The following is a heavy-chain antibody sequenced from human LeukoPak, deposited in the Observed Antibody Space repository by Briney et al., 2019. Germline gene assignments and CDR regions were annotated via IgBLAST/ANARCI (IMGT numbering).Heavy chain of an antibody. D-gene: IGHD2-15*01. CDR2: INQDGSEK. Sequence: GGSLRLSCAVSGLTFSSSWMDWVRQAPGKGLEWVANINQDGSEKNFVDSVKGRFSISRDNAENSLYLQMNSLRAEDTAVYYCARRGSYSIHDCWGQGTLVTVSS. CDR3: ARRGSYSIHDC. CDR1: GLTFSSSW. V-gene: IGHV3-7*03. J-gene: IGHJ4*02.